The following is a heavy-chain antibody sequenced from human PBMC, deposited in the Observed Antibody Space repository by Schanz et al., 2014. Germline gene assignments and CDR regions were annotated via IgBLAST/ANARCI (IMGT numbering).Heavy chain of an antibody. CDR3: ARDGGRDGYNLAFDV. CDR1: GFTFSTYW. V-gene: IGHV3-7*03. CDR2: IKQDESER. J-gene: IGHJ3*01. D-gene: IGHD5-12*01. Sequence: DVQLVESGGGLVQPGGSLRLSCAASGFTFSTYWMSWVRQAPGKGLEWVANIKQDESERSYVDSVKGRFTISRDNAKNSLYLQMNSLRAEDTAVYFCARDGGRDGYNLAFDVWGQGTLVTVSS.